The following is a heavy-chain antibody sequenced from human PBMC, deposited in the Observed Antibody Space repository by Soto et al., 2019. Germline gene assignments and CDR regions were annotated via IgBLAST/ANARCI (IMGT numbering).Heavy chain of an antibody. Sequence: QVQLVQSGAEVKKPGSSVKVSCKASGGTFSSYSINWVRQAPGQGLEWMGRIIPILSVANYAQEFQGSVTMTADKSTNTAYMELSSLSFDDTAVYYCARGREPYGSGSHYGMDVWGQGTTVIVSS. CDR3: ARGREPYGSGSHYGMDV. V-gene: IGHV1-69*02. CDR1: GGTFSSYS. CDR2: IIPILSVA. D-gene: IGHD3-10*01. J-gene: IGHJ6*02.